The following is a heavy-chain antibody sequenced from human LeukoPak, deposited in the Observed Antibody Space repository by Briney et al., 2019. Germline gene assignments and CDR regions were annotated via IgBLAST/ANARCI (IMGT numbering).Heavy chain of an antibody. CDR1: GFTFSSYE. D-gene: IGHD3-10*01. CDR3: ARGYGSGSSHIDY. V-gene: IGHV3-48*03. Sequence: PGGSLRLSCAASGFTFSSYEMNWVRQAPGKWLEWVSYISSSGTTIYYAASVKGRFTISRDNAKNSLYLQMNSLRAEDTAVYYCARGYGSGSSHIDYWGQGTLVTVSP. CDR2: ISSSGTTI. J-gene: IGHJ4*02.